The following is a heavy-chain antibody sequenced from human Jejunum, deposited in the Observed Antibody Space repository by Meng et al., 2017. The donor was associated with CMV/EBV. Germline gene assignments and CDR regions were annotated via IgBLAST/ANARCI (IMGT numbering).Heavy chain of an antibody. CDR2: ISSGADFL. CDR1: GFSFSSYD. Sequence: SGFSFSSYDMHWVRQAPWKGLEWVASISSGADFLIYADSVKGRFTISRDNAENSLSLQMNGLRAGDTAVYYCVRSGAGSGTLNFDFWGRGILVTVSS. V-gene: IGHV3-21*01. CDR3: VRSGAGSGTLNFDF. D-gene: IGHD6-13*01. J-gene: IGHJ4*02.